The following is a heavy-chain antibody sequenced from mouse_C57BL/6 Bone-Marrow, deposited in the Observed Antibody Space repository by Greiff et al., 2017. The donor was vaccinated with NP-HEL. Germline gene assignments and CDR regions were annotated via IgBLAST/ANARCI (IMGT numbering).Heavy chain of an antibody. D-gene: IGHD2-3*01. CDR2: IDPENGDT. CDR1: GFNIKDDY. J-gene: IGHJ2*01. Sequence: EVQRVESGAELVRPGASVKLSCTASGFNIKDDYMHWVKQRPEQGLEWIGWIDPENGDTEYASKFQGKATITADTSSNTAYLQLSSLTSEDTAVYYCTNNDGYYFDYWGQGTTLTVSS. V-gene: IGHV14-4*01. CDR3: TNNDGYYFDY.